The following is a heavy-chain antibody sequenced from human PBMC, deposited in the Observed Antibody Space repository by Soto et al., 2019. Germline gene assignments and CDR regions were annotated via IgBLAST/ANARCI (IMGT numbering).Heavy chain of an antibody. CDR2: IYSGGST. CDR1: GFTVSSNY. CDR3: ARDRVESGYPEYFQH. V-gene: IGHV3-53*01. Sequence: EVQLVESGGGLIQPGGSLRLSCAASGFTVSSNYMSRVRHAPGKGLEWVSVIYSGGSTYYADSVKGRFTISRDNSKNTLYLQMNSLRDEDTAVYYCARDRVESGYPEYFQHWGQGTLVTVSS. D-gene: IGHD3-22*01. J-gene: IGHJ1*01.